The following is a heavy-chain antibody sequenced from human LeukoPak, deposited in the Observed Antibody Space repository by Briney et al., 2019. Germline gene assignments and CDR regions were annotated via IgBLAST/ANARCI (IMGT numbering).Heavy chain of an antibody. CDR3: ARGLWGTIMITFGGVIALDY. J-gene: IGHJ4*02. D-gene: IGHD3-16*02. Sequence: GKSLRLSCAASGFTFGTYWMTWVRQAPGKGLEWVANINPDGSATYHVDSVKGRFTISRDNAKNSLYLQMVSLRAEDTAVYYCARGLWGTIMITFGGVIALDYWGQGTLVTVSS. CDR1: GFTFGTYW. V-gene: IGHV3-7*05. CDR2: INPDGSAT.